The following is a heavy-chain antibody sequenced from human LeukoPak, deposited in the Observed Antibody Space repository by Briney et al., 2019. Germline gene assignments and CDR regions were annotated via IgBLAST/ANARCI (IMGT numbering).Heavy chain of an antibody. D-gene: IGHD4-17*01. V-gene: IGHV4-59*01. J-gene: IGHJ6*03. CDR1: GGSISSFY. CDR2: MYYSGST. CDR3: ARVKRSATVTPGGYYYYMDV. Sequence: SETLSLTCTASGGSISSFYWSWIRQPPGKGLEWIGYMYYSGSTNYNPSLKSRVTISVDTSKNQFSLKLSSVTAADTAVYYCARVKRSATVTPGGYYYYMDVWGKGTTVTVSS.